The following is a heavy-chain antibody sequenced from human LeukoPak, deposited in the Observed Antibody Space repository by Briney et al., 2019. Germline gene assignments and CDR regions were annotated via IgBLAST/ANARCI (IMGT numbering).Heavy chain of an antibody. Sequence: SETLSLTCAVSGSSLSSAYWWSWVRQSPGMGLEWIGQVSYSGTTKYTASLRSRLFISVDRSKNQFSLEMNSMTAADTAVYFCAKETDYSHPNWFDPWGQEILVTVSS. V-gene: IGHV4-4*02. D-gene: IGHD4-11*01. CDR1: GSSLSSAYW. J-gene: IGHJ5*02. CDR3: AKETDYSHPNWFDP. CDR2: VSYSGTT.